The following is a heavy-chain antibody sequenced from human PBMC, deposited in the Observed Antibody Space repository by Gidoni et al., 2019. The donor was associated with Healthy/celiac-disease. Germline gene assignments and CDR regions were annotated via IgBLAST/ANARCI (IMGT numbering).Heavy chain of an antibody. D-gene: IGHD1-7*01. Sequence: QVQLQESGPGLVKPSETLSLTCTVSGGPISSYYWSWIRQPPGKGLEWIGYIYYRGSTNYNPSLKSRVTISVDTSKNQFSLKLSSVTAADTAVYYCAREGGNYGLRYWYFDLWGRGTLVTVSS. CDR1: GGPISSYY. CDR3: AREGGNYGLRYWYFDL. CDR2: IYYRGST. J-gene: IGHJ2*01. V-gene: IGHV4-59*01.